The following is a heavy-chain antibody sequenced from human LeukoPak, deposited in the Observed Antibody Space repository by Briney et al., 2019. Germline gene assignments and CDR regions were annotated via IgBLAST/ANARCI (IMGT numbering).Heavy chain of an antibody. D-gene: IGHD5-12*01. CDR1: GFTFSSYW. CDR2: INSDGSST. CDR3: ARDGYSGYGSDFDY. V-gene: IGHV3-74*01. J-gene: IGHJ4*02. Sequence: GGSLRLSCAASGFTFSSYWMHWVRQAPGKGLVWVLRINSDGSSTSYADSVKGRFTISRDNAKNTLYLQMNSLRAEDTAVYYCARDGYSGYGSDFDYWGQGTLVTVSS.